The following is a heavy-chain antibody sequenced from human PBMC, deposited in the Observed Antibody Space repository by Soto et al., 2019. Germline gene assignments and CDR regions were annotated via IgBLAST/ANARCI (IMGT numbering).Heavy chain of an antibody. J-gene: IGHJ4*02. CDR3: VREMWTRSGPQNFFDY. V-gene: IGHV1-18*01. CDR2: ISPNRGAT. Sequence: QVQLVQSEGELRQPGASVTVSCRASGYTFTSYGIIWVRQSPGQGLAWMGYISPNRGATTYAQNLQGRLTLTTETTTSTAYMELRSLSSGDTAIYYCVREMWTRSGPQNFFDYWGLGALFTVSS. CDR1: GYTFTSYG. D-gene: IGHD6-25*01.